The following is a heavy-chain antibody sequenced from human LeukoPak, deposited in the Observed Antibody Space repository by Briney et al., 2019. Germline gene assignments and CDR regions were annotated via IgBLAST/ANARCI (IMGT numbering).Heavy chain of an antibody. D-gene: IGHD3-22*01. Sequence: GGSLRPSCAASGFTFRSYDMHWVRQAPGKGLEWVAVVWYDESNKYYVDSVKGRFTISRDNSKNTLYLQMNSLRVEDTALYYCAREDSSGAFDIWGQGTMVTVSS. CDR2: VWYDESNK. J-gene: IGHJ3*02. CDR3: AREDSSGAFDI. V-gene: IGHV3-33*01. CDR1: GFTFRSYD.